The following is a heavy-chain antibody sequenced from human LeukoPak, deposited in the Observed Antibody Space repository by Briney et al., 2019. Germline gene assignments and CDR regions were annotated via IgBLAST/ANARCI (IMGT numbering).Heavy chain of an antibody. D-gene: IGHD1-26*01. CDR3: MKGSGSYWGLLDY. Sequence: GGSLRLSCSASGFTFSSYAMHWVRQAPGKGLEYVATISRNGDNTYFPDSVKGRVTISRDNSKSTLYLQMSSLRAEDMAVYYCMKGSGSYWGLLDYWGQGTQVTVSS. V-gene: IGHV3-64D*09. CDR2: ISRNGDNT. J-gene: IGHJ4*02. CDR1: GFTFSSYA.